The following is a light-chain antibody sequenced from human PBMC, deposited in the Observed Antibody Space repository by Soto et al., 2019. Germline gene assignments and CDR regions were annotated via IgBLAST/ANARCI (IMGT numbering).Light chain of an antibody. J-gene: IGLJ2*01. CDR2: EAS. V-gene: IGLV2-23*01. CDR3: CSYGRSVV. Sequence: QSALTQPASVSGSPGQSITISCIGISNDVGTYNLVSWYQHHPGKAPKLIIYEASKRPSGVPNRFSGSKSGNTASLTISGLHAEDEADYYCCSYGRSVVFGGGTKLTVL. CDR1: SNDVGTYNL.